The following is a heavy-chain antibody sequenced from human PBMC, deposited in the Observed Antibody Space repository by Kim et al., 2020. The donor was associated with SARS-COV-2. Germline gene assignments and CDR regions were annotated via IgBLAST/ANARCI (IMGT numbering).Heavy chain of an antibody. V-gene: IGHV4-34*01. D-gene: IGHD5-12*01. J-gene: IGHJ6*02. CDR2: INHSGST. CDR3: ARGWWLRLTGGVSYGMDV. Sequence: SETLSLTCAVYGGSFSGYYWSWIRQPPGKGLEWIGEINHSGSTNYNPSLKSRVTISVDTSKNQFSLKLSSVTAADTAVYYCARGWWLRLTGGVSYGMDVWGQGTTVTVSS. CDR1: GGSFSGYY.